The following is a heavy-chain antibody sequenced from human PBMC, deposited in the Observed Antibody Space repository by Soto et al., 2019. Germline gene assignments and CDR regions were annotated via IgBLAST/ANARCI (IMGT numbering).Heavy chain of an antibody. CDR2: IYYSGST. Sequence: QVQLQESGPGLVKPSEALSLTCTVSGGSISSYYWSWIRQPPGKGLEWIGYIYYSGSTNYNPSLKGRVTISIDTSKNQLSLKLRSVTAADTAVYYCAKYNSGGFGDYWGQGTLVTVSS. D-gene: IGHD6-19*01. CDR1: GGSISSYY. CDR3: AKYNSGGFGDY. J-gene: IGHJ4*02. V-gene: IGHV4-59*01.